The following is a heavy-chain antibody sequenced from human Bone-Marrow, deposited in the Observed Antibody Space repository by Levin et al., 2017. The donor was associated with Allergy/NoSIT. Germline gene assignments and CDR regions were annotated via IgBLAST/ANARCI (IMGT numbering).Heavy chain of an antibody. V-gene: IGHV3-21*01. J-gene: IGHJ5*02. CDR3: AREGEAYCSGDCYS. CDR2: ISSSSSYI. Sequence: GGSLRLSCVASGFTFSSYSMNWVRQAPGKGLEWVSSISSSSSYIYYADSVRGRFTISRDNAKNSLYLQMDGLRAKDTAVYYCAREGEAYCSGDCYSWGQGTLVTVSS. CDR1: GFTFSSYS. D-gene: IGHD2-21*02.